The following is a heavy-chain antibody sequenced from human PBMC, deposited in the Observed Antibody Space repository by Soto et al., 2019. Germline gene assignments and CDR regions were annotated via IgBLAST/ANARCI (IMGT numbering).Heavy chain of an antibody. J-gene: IGHJ2*01. CDR1: GFIFSNYA. V-gene: IGHV3-30-3*01. Sequence: GWSLRLSCAASGFIFSNYALHWVRQAPGTGLQWVAVISYDGSNKFYADSVKGRFTISRDTSKNTLYLQADGLRLDDTAVYYCARDPGGYFDLWGRGTLVTVFS. D-gene: IGHD6-25*01. CDR2: ISYDGSNK. CDR3: ARDPGGYFDL.